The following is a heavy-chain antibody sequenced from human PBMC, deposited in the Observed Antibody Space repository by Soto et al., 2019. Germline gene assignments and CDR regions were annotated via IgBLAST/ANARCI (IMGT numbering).Heavy chain of an antibody. Sequence: SETLSLTCTVSGDSISSYYWIWIRQPPGKGLEWIGYIHYSGSTNYNPSLKSRVTISVDTSKNQFSLRLSSVTAADTAVYYCARNETLHRDYDYWGQGTLVTVSS. D-gene: IGHD5-12*01. V-gene: IGHV4-59*08. CDR3: ARNETLHRDYDY. J-gene: IGHJ4*02. CDR1: GDSISSYY. CDR2: IHYSGST.